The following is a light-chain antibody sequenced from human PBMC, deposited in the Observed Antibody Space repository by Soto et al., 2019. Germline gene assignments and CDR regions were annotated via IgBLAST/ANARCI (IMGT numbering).Light chain of an antibody. CDR2: EVS. CDR3: SLYTSSDTRV. Sequence: QSVLTQPASVSGSPGQSITISCTGTSSDVGGYNYVSWYQHHPGKAPKLMIYEVSNRPSGVSNRFSGSKSGNTASLTISGLQAEDEADYYCSLYTSSDTRVFGTGTKVTVL. CDR1: SSDVGGYNY. V-gene: IGLV2-14*01. J-gene: IGLJ1*01.